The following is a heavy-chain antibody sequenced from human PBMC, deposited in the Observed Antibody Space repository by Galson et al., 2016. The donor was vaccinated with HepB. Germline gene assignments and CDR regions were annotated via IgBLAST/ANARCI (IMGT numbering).Heavy chain of an antibody. CDR2: IFYSGIT. V-gene: IGHV4-39*07. Sequence: LSLTCAVSSGSISSSTYYWGWIHQPPGKGLEWIGSIFYSGITYYNPSLTGRVTISLDTSKNQVSLRLSSVTAADTAVYYCARDRSSGSGNFGYWGQGTLVTVSS. CDR3: ARDRSSGSGNFGY. CDR1: SGSISSSTYY. J-gene: IGHJ4*02. D-gene: IGHD3-10*01.